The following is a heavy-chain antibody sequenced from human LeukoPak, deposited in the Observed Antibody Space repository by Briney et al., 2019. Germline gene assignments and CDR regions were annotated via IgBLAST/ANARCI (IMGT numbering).Heavy chain of an antibody. CDR2: IYYSGST. CDR3: ARAGPLRLGELSLSGFDY. D-gene: IGHD3-16*02. CDR1: GGSISSSSYY. J-gene: IGHJ4*02. V-gene: IGHV4-61*05. Sequence: SETLSLTCTVSGGSISSSSYYWGWIRQPPGKGLEWIGYIYYSGSTNYNPSLKSRVTISVDTSKNQFSLKLSSVTAADTAVYYCARAGPLRLGELSLSGFDYWGQGTLVTVSS.